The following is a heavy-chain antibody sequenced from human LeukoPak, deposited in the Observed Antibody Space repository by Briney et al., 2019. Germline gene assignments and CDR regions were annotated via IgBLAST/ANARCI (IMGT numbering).Heavy chain of an antibody. D-gene: IGHD2-2*01. V-gene: IGHV1-2*02. CDR1: GYTFTAYY. J-gene: IGHJ6*04. Sequence: ASVKVSCKASGYTFTAYYIHWVRQAPGQGLEWMGWINPNSGGTNYAQKFQGRFTLTRDTSITTAYMELSRLRSDDTAVYYGAKARGLYCSSTSCYDCDVWGKGTTVTVSS. CDR2: INPNSGGT. CDR3: AKARGLYCSSTSCYDCDV.